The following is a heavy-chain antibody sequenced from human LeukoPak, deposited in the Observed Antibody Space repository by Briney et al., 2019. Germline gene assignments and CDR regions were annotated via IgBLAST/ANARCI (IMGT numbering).Heavy chain of an antibody. J-gene: IGHJ4*02. CDR3: ARAPIAAAGRVDFDY. D-gene: IGHD6-13*01. CDR1: GFTFSSYW. V-gene: IGHV3-7*03. CDR2: IKQDGSEK. Sequence: GGSLRLSCAASGFTFSSYWMSWVRQAPGKGLEWVANIKQDGSEKYYVDSVKGRFTISRDNAKNSLYLQMNSLRAEDTALYYCARAPIAAAGRVDFDYWGQGTLVTVSS.